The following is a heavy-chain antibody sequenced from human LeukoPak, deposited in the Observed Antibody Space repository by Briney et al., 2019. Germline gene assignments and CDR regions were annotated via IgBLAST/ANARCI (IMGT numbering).Heavy chain of an antibody. CDR2: ISIAGEI. CDR1: EGSLSGYF. Sequence: PSETQSLTCAAYEGSLSGYFWSWIRQPPGKGLEWIGEISIAGEINYNPSLRSRATISMDTTKNQFSLRLTSVIAADTALYYCVRQIGAGAFDLWGRDRVVTVSS. CDR3: VRQIGAGAFDL. V-gene: IGHV4-34*01. J-gene: IGHJ2*01. D-gene: IGHD6-19*01.